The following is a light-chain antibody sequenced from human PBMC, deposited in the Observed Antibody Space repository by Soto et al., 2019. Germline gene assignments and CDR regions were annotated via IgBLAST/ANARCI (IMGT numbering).Light chain of an antibody. V-gene: IGKV2-30*02. CDR3: MQGTHWPWT. J-gene: IGKJ1*01. CDR1: QSLIHSDGDTY. Sequence: DVVMTQSPLSLPVTLGQPASISCRSSQSLIHSDGDTYLNWFQQRPGQSPRRLIYKVSDRGSGVPDRFTGIGAGSDFTLNISGGEAEDVGVYYCMQGTHWPWTLGQGTEVEIK. CDR2: KVS.